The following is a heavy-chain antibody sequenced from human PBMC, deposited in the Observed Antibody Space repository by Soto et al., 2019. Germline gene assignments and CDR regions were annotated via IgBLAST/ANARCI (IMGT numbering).Heavy chain of an antibody. D-gene: IGHD3-22*01. CDR2: ISAYNGNT. CDR3: ARDLISDYYYDSSGAGAFDI. CDR1: GYTFTSYG. Sequence: ASVKVSCKASGYTFTSYGISWVRQAPGQGLEWMGWISAYNGNTNYAQKLQGRVNMTTDTSTSTAYMELRSLRSDDTAVYYCARDLISDYYYDSSGAGAFDIWGQGTMVTVSS. V-gene: IGHV1-18*01. J-gene: IGHJ3*02.